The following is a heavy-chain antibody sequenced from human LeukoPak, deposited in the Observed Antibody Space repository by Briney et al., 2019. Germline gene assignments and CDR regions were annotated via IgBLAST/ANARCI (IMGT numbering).Heavy chain of an antibody. Sequence: PGGSLRLSCAASGFTFSSYWMHWVRQAPGKGLVWVSRINTDGSSTSYADSVKGRFTISRDNAKNTLYLQMNSLRAEDTAVYYCAKTKITLIVVANPNSGALDIWGQGTMVTVSS. CDR3: AKTKITLIVVANPNSGALDI. CDR2: INTDGSST. J-gene: IGHJ3*02. V-gene: IGHV3-74*01. CDR1: GFTFSSYW. D-gene: IGHD3-22*01.